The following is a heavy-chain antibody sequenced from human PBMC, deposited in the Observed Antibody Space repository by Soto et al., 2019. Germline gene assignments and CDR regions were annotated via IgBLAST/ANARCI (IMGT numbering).Heavy chain of an antibody. CDR3: ARSHPYSDYDRFDY. CDR2: IYYSGST. D-gene: IGHD4-17*01. CDR1: GGSISSDGYY. Sequence: SETLSLTCTVSGGSISSDGYYWSWIRQHPGKGLEWIGYIYYSGSTYYNPSLKSRVNISVDTSKSQFSLKLSSVTAADTAVYYCARSHPYSDYDRFDYWGQGTLVTVS. J-gene: IGHJ4*02. V-gene: IGHV4-31*03.